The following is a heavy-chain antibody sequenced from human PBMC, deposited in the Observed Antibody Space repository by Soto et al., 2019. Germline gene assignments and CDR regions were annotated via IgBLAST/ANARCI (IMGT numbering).Heavy chain of an antibody. J-gene: IGHJ4*02. V-gene: IGHV1-18*01. Sequence: ASVKVSCKASGYTFTSYTVRWVRQAPGQGLEWVGWIGPSSGNTDSARNLQGRVTMTTDTSTSTAYMELRSLRSDDTAVYYCARDTGNFLDYWGQGTLVTVSS. CDR1: GYTFTSYT. CDR3: ARDTGNFLDY. CDR2: IGPSSGNT.